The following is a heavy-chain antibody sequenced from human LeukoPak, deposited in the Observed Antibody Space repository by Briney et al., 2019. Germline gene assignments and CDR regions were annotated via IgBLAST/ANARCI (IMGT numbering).Heavy chain of an antibody. J-gene: IGHJ6*03. D-gene: IGHD3-10*01. Sequence: GASVKVSCKASGYTFTSYYMHWVRQAPGQGLEWMGIINPSGGSTSYAQKFQGRVTMTRDTSTSTVYMELSSLRSEDTAVYYCARGAVFFGDSYYMDVWGKGTTVTVSS. CDR1: GYTFTSYY. CDR2: INPSGGST. CDR3: ARGAVFFGDSYYMDV. V-gene: IGHV1-46*01.